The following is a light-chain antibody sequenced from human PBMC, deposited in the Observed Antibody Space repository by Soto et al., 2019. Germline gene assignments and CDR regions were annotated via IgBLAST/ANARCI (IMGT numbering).Light chain of an antibody. CDR3: CSYAGSNNYV. V-gene: IGLV2-8*01. Sequence: QSVLTQPPSASGSPGQSVTISCTGTSSDIGGYKYVSWFQQHPGKAPKLMICEVSKRPSGVPDRFSGSRSGNTASLTVSGLQAEDEADYYCCSYAGSNNYVCGTGTKLTVL. CDR2: EVS. J-gene: IGLJ1*01. CDR1: SSDIGGYKY.